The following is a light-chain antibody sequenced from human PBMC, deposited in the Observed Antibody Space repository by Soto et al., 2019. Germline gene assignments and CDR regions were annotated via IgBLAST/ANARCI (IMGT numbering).Light chain of an antibody. CDR2: EVS. V-gene: IGLV2-14*01. J-gene: IGLJ3*02. CDR1: SSDVGGYNY. CDR3: SSYTSSSTWV. Sequence: QSALTQPASVSGSPGQSITISCTGTSSDVGGYNYVSWYQQHPGKAPKLMIYEVSNRPSGVSNRLSGCKSGNTASLTISGLQAEDEADYYCSSYTSSSTWVFGGGTKLTVL.